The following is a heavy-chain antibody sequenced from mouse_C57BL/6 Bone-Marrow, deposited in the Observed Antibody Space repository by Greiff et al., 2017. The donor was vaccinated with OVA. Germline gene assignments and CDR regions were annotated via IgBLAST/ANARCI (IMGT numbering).Heavy chain of an antibody. J-gene: IGHJ4*01. CDR3: ARDDYDVEYYAMDY. CDR2: IDPENGDT. CDR1: GFNIKDDY. Sequence: EVQLQESGAELVRPGASVKLSCTASGFNIKDDYMHWVKQRPEQGLEWIGWIDPENGDTEYASKFQGKAPFTADTSSNTAYKQRSSLTTEDAAIYYCARDDYDVEYYAMDYWGQGTSVTVSS. V-gene: IGHV14-4*01. D-gene: IGHD2-4*01.